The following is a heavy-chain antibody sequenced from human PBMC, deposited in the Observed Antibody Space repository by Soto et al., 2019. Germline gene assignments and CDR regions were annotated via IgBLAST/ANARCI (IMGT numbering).Heavy chain of an antibody. CDR2: ISGSAGST. CDR1: GFTFNNYA. J-gene: IGHJ4*02. V-gene: IGHV3-23*01. CDR3: AKAPDY. Sequence: LRLSCAAAGFTFNNYAINWVRQSPGKGLEWVSVISGSAGSTYYADSVKGRFTITRDNSKNTLYLQMSSLRVEDTAVYYCAKAPDYWGQGTLVTVSS.